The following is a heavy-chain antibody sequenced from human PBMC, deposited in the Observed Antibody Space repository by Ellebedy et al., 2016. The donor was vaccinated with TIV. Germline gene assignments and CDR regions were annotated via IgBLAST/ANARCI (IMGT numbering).Heavy chain of an antibody. D-gene: IGHD1/OR15-1a*01. CDR1: GFIFSDFG. Sequence: PGGSLRLSCAASGFIFSDFGIPWVRQAPGKGLTWVTVISDDGNYKSYAKSVKGRFTISRDSSKNTVYLQMNSLTAEDAAVYYCARELPITGRTSWCFDYWGQGARVTASA. CDR3: ARELPITGRTSWCFDY. V-gene: IGHV3-30*03. CDR2: ISDDGNYK. J-gene: IGHJ4*02.